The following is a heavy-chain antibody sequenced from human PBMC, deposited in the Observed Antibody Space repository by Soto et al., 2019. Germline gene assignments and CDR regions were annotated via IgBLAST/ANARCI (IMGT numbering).Heavy chain of an antibody. CDR3: AKSSAGYSGYDQDY. J-gene: IGHJ4*02. V-gene: IGHV3-23*01. D-gene: IGHD5-12*01. CDR2: ISGSGGST. CDR1: GFTFSSYA. Sequence: GGSLRLSCAASGFTFSSYAMSWVRQAPGKGLEWVSAISGSGGSTYYADSVKGRFTISRDNSKNTLYLQMNSLRAEDTAVYYCAKSSAGYSGYDQDYWGQGTLVPVSS.